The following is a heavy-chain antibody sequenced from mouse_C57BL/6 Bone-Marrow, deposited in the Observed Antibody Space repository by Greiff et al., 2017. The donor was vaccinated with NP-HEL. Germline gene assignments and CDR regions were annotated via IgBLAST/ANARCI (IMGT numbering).Heavy chain of an antibody. CDR3: ARYYGLSFDY. CDR2: ISYDGSN. J-gene: IGHJ2*01. D-gene: IGHD2-1*01. V-gene: IGHV3-6*01. Sequence: DVKLQESGPGLVKPSQSLSLTCSVTGYSITSGYYWNWIRQFPGNKLEWMGYISYDGSNNYNPSLKNRISITRDTSKNQFFLKLNSVTTEDTATYYCARYYGLSFDYWGQGTTLTVSS. CDR1: GYSITSGYY.